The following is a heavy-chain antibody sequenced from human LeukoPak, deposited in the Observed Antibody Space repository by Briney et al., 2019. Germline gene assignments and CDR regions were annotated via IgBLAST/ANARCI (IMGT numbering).Heavy chain of an antibody. V-gene: IGHV1-69*01. CDR1: GGTFSSYA. Sequence: ASVKVSCKASGGTFSSYAISWVRQAPGQGLEWMGGIIPIFGTANYAQKFQGRVTITADESTSTAYMELSSLRSEDTAVYYCARSGLGPDIVVVPAAFDYWGQGTLVTVSS. D-gene: IGHD2-2*01. CDR3: ARSGLGPDIVVVPAAFDY. CDR2: IIPIFGTA. J-gene: IGHJ4*02.